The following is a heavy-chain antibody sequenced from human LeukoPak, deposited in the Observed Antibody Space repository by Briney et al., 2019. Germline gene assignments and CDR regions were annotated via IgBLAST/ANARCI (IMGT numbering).Heavy chain of an antibody. V-gene: IGHV4-59*01. CDR3: ARFASGGIAAAVSL. J-gene: IGHJ4*02. CDR2: IYYSGST. D-gene: IGHD6-13*01. CDR1: GGSISSYY. Sequence: PSETLSLTCTVSGGSISSYYWSWIRRPPGKGLEWIGYIYYSGSTNYNPSLKSRVTISVDTSKNQFSLKLSSVTAADTAVYYCARFASGGIAAAVSLWGQGTLVTVSS.